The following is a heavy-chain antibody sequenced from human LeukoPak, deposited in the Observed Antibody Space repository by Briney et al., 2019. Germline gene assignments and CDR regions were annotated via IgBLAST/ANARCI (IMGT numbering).Heavy chain of an antibody. Sequence: SGTLSLTCAVSGGSISSSNWWSWVRQPPGKGLEWIGEIYHSGSINYNPSLKSRVTISVDKSKNQFSLKLSSVTAADTAVYYCARVKARATMGVYFDYWGQGTLVTVSS. V-gene: IGHV4-4*02. CDR1: GGSISSSNW. J-gene: IGHJ4*02. CDR2: IYHSGSI. CDR3: ARVKARATMGVYFDY. D-gene: IGHD3-16*01.